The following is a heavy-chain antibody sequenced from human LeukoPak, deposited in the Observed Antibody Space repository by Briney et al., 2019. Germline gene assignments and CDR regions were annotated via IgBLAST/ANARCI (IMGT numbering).Heavy chain of an antibody. D-gene: IGHD3-10*01. CDR3: ARSPHIWFAERGWFDP. Sequence: PGGSLRLSCAASGFTFSSYSMNWVRQAPGKGLEWIGSIYYSGSTSYNPSLKSRVTMTVDTSKSQFSLKLSSVTAADTAVYFCARSPHIWFAERGWFDPWGQGTLVTVSS. J-gene: IGHJ5*02. CDR2: IYYSGST. V-gene: IGHV4-59*12. CDR1: GFTFSSYS.